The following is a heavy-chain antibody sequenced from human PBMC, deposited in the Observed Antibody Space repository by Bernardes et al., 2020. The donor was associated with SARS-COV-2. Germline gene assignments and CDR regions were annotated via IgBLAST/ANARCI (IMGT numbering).Heavy chain of an antibody. CDR1: GVTLSTYA. CDR2: ISGSDGST. D-gene: IGHD6-19*01. V-gene: IGHV3-23*01. J-gene: IGHJ4*02. Sequence: GGSLRLSCAASGVTLSTYAMSWVRQAPGKGLEWVSGISGSDGSTYYAESVRGRFTLSRDNAKNLLYLQMNSLRAEDTAVYYCARIDEVTGRDYWGQGTLVTVSS. CDR3: ARIDEVTGRDY.